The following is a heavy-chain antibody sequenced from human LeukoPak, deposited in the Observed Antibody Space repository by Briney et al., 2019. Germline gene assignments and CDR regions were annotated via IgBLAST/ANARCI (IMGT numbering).Heavy chain of an antibody. CDR3: ARVSQSGWYDHIVDY. J-gene: IGHJ4*02. CDR2: MNPNSGNT. V-gene: IGHV1-8*01. Sequence: ASVKVSCKASGYTFTSYDINWVRQGTGQGLEWVGRMNPNSGNTGYAQKFQGRVTMARNTSISTAYMELSSLRSEDTAVYYCARVSQSGWYDHIVDYWGQGTLVTVSS. CDR1: GYTFTSYD. D-gene: IGHD6-19*01.